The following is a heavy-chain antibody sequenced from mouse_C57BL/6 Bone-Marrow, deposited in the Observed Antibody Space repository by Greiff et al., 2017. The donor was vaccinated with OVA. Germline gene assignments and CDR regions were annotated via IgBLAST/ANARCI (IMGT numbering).Heavy chain of an antibody. Sequence: EVKLVESGGGLVKPGGSLKLSCAASGFTFSDYGMHWVRQAPEKGLEWVAYISSGSSTIYYADTVKGRFTISRDNAKNTLFLQMTSLRSEDTAMYYFAIPVYDYEGAMDYWGQGTSVTVSS. V-gene: IGHV5-17*01. CDR1: GFTFSDYG. D-gene: IGHD2-4*01. CDR2: ISSGSSTI. J-gene: IGHJ4*01. CDR3: AIPVYDYEGAMDY.